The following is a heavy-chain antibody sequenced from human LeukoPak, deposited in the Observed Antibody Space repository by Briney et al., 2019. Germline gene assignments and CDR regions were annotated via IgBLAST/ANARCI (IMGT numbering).Heavy chain of an antibody. D-gene: IGHD3-16*01. Sequence: PGGSLRLSCAASGFTFTSYSMNRVRQAPGKGLEWVSSISSSSSYIYYADSVKGRFTISRDNAKNSLYLQMNSLRAEDTAVYYCARDMITFRYYYGMDVWGKGTTVTVSS. CDR3: ARDMITFRYYYGMDV. CDR2: ISSSSSYI. V-gene: IGHV3-21*01. CDR1: GFTFTSYS. J-gene: IGHJ6*04.